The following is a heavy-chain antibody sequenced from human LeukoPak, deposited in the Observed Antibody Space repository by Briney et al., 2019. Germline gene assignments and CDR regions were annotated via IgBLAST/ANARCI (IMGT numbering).Heavy chain of an antibody. CDR3: ARDLVGLWFGELLSSELGY. CDR1: GYTFTGYH. V-gene: IGHV1-2*06. J-gene: IGHJ4*02. D-gene: IGHD3-10*01. CDR2: INPNSGGT. Sequence: ASVKVSCKASGYTFTGYHMHWVRQAPGQGLEWMGRINPNSGGTNYAQKFQGRVTMTRDTSISTAYMELSRLRSDDTAVYYCARDLVGLWFGELLSSELGYWGQGTLVTVSS.